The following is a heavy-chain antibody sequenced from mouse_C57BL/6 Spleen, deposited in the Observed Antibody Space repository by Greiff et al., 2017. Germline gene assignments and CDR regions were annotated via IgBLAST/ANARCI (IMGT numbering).Heavy chain of an antibody. Sequence: VQLQQSGPELVKPGASVKMSCKASGYTFPDYNMHWVQQSHGKSLEWVGYINPNNGGTSYNQKFKGKATLTVNKSSSTAYMELRSLTSEDSAVYYCARGGNYYGSSYYFDYWGQGTTLTFSS. D-gene: IGHD1-1*01. CDR2: INPNNGGT. CDR1: GYTFPDYN. J-gene: IGHJ2*01. V-gene: IGHV1-22*01. CDR3: ARGGNYYGSSYYFDY.